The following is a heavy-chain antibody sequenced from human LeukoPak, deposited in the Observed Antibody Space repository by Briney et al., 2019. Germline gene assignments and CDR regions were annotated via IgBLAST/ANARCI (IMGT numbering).Heavy chain of an antibody. CDR2: IKSKTDGGTT. CDR3: PTDPGDDFWSGYPY. D-gene: IGHD3-3*01. Sequence: GGSLRPSCAASGFTFINAWMRWVRQAPGKGLEWVGRIKSKTDGGTTDYAAPVKGRFTISRDDSKNTLYLQMNSLKTEDTAVYYCPTDPGDDFWSGYPYWGQGTLVTVSS. J-gene: IGHJ4*02. CDR1: GFTFINAW. V-gene: IGHV3-15*01.